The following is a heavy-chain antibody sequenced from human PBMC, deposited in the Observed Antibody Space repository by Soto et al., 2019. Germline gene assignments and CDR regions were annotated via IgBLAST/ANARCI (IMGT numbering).Heavy chain of an antibody. D-gene: IGHD1-1*01. CDR3: TGGPRSTSTGTGAF. V-gene: IGHV3-30-3*01. Sequence: GGSLRLSCAASGFSFSISPMHWVRQAPGKGPEWVALISYDGTNKFYADSVKGRFTISRDNSKSTLYLQVDSLRPEDAAVYYCTGGPRSTSTGTGAFWGQGTLVTVSS. CDR1: GFSFSISP. J-gene: IGHJ4*02. CDR2: ISYDGTNK.